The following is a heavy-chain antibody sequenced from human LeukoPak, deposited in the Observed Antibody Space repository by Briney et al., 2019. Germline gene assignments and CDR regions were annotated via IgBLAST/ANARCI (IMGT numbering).Heavy chain of an antibody. CDR1: GGSISSYY. D-gene: IGHD3-16*01. CDR3: ARDRGEGSDY. Sequence: SETLSLTCTVSGGSISSYYWSWIRQPPGKGLEWIGYVYYSGSTNYNPSLKSRVTISVDTSKNQFSLKLSSVTAADTAVYYCARDRGEGSDYWGQGTLVTVS. V-gene: IGHV4-59*01. CDR2: VYYSGST. J-gene: IGHJ4*02.